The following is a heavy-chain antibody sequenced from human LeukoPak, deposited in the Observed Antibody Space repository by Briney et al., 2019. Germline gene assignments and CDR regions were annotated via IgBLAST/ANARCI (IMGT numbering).Heavy chain of an antibody. CDR3: ARARRDCSGGSCYPDYNWFDP. V-gene: IGHV3-48*03. J-gene: IGHJ5*02. CDR1: GFTFSSYE. CDR2: ISSSGSAV. D-gene: IGHD2-15*01. Sequence: GGSLRLSCAASGFTFSSYEMNWVRQAPGKGLDWVSYISSSGSAVYYADSVRGRFTISRDNAKNSLYLQMNSLRAEDTAVYYCARARRDCSGGSCYPDYNWFDPWGQGTLVTVSS.